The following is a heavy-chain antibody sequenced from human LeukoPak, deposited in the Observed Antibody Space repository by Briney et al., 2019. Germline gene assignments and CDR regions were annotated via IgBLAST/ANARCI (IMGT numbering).Heavy chain of an antibody. D-gene: IGHD5-24*01. CDR1: GFTVSSYA. Sequence: GGSLRLSCAASGFTVSSYAMSWVRQAPGKGLEWVSAISGGGGYTYDADSVKGRFTIPRDNSKNTLYLQRNSLRAEDTAVYSCAKTFGMATISVNDYWGQGTLATVSS. J-gene: IGHJ4*02. CDR2: ISGGGGYT. CDR3: AKTFGMATISVNDY. V-gene: IGHV3-23*01.